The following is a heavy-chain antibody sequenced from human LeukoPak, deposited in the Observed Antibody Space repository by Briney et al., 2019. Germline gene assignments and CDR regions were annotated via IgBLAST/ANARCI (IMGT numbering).Heavy chain of an antibody. CDR1: GYTFTDYY. D-gene: IGHD2-2*01. Sequence: ASVKVSRKTSGYTFTDYYIHWVRQAPGQGPEKIGRIDPKSGGTNYAQKYQVRVAMTRDTSISTVYMELSGLRSDDTAVYYCARVPGPYTTSRYDYWGQGTLVTVSS. CDR2: IDPKSGGT. J-gene: IGHJ4*02. V-gene: IGHV1-2*02. CDR3: ARVPGPYTTSRYDY.